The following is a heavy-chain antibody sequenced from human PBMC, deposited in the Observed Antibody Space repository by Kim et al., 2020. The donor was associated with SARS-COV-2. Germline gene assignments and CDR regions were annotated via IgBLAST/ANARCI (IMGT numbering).Heavy chain of an antibody. CDR1: EFTFSSYW. Sequence: GGTLRLSCAASEFTFSSYWMSWVRQAPGKGLEWVANIKQDGSEKYYVDSVKGRFTISRDNAKNSLYLQMNSLRAEDTAVYYCARGHRSSDYYVSGPELYFDYWGQGTLVTVSS. CDR3: ARGHRSSDYYVSGPELYFDY. V-gene: IGHV3-7*01. D-gene: IGHD3-10*01. CDR2: IKQDGSEK. J-gene: IGHJ4*02.